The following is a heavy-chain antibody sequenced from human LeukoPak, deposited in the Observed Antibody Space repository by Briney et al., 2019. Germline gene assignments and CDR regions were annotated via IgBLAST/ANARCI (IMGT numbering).Heavy chain of an antibody. J-gene: IGHJ4*02. D-gene: IGHD2-2*01. V-gene: IGHV1-24*01. CDR1: GYTLTELS. CDR2: FDPEDGET. CDR3: ARDASTRCYLCEVDY. Sequence: GASVKVSCKVSGYTLTELSMHWVRQAPGKGLEWMGGFDPEDGETIYAQKFQGRVTMTEDTSTDTAYMELSSLRSEDTAVYYCARDASTRCYLCEVDYWGQGTLVTVSS.